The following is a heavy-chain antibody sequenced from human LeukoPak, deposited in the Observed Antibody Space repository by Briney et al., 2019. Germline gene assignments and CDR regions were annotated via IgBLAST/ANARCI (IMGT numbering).Heavy chain of an antibody. Sequence: GGSLRLSCAVSGFTFTSYAISWVRQAPGKGLEWVSTISGSGDSTYYADSVKGRFTLSRDKSKNTVYLQMDSLRAEDTAVYYCAKSPHPVWSGDYWGQGTLVTVSS. D-gene: IGHD3-3*01. CDR3: AKSPHPVWSGDY. CDR2: ISGSGDST. CDR1: GFTFTSYA. V-gene: IGHV3-23*01. J-gene: IGHJ4*02.